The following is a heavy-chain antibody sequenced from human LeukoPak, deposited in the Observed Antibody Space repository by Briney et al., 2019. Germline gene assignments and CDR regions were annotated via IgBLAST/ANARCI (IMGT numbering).Heavy chain of an antibody. CDR1: GGSISSSSYY. V-gene: IGHV4-39*01. D-gene: IGHD5-18*01. CDR3: ASTGYSYAVNEIHAFDI. Sequence: PSETLSLTCTVSGGSISSSSYYWGWIRQPPGKGLEWIGSIYYSGSTYYNPSLKSRVTISVDTSKNQFSLKLSSVTAADTAVYYCASTGYSYAVNEIHAFDIWDQGTMVTVSS. CDR2: IYYSGST. J-gene: IGHJ3*02.